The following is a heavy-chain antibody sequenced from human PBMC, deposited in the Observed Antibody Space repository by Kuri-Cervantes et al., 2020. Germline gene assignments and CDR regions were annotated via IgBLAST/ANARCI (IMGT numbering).Heavy chain of an antibody. Sequence: GESLKISCAASGFTVSSNYMSWVRQAPGKGLEWVSVIHSGGDTYYADSVKGRFTISRDISKNTLYLQMNNLRAEDTAVYFCARGTRLWFGESWGQGTLVTVSS. V-gene: IGHV3-53*01. D-gene: IGHD3-10*01. CDR3: ARGTRLWFGES. J-gene: IGHJ5*02. CDR1: GFTVSSNY. CDR2: IHSGGDT.